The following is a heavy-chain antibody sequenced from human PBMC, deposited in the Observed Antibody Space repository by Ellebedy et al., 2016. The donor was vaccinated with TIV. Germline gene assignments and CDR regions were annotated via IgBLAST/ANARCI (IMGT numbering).Heavy chain of an antibody. V-gene: IGHV3-74*01. CDR1: GFTFSSHW. D-gene: IGHD4-23*01. Sequence: GESLKISCAASGFTFSSHWMHWVRQAPGKGLLWVSRIFNDGSHANYADSVEGRFTISRDNAKNTLYLQMASLRAEDSAVYYCARDGGSPGRDWYFDLWGRGTLVTVSS. J-gene: IGHJ2*01. CDR3: ARDGGSPGRDWYFDL. CDR2: IFNDGSHA.